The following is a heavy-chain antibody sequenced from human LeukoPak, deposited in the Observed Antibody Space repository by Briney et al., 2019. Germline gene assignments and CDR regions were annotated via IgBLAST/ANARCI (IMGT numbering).Heavy chain of an antibody. Sequence: PSETLSLTCAVSGGSISSSKYWSWVRQPPGMGLEWIGQISLWGSTSYNPSLNRRVTISIDKSRNQFSLPLNLVTAADTALYYCARHGGYRFDFWGQGALVTVSS. J-gene: IGHJ4*02. D-gene: IGHD3-16*01. CDR2: ISLWGST. CDR1: GGSISSSKY. V-gene: IGHV4-4*02. CDR3: ARHGGYRFDF.